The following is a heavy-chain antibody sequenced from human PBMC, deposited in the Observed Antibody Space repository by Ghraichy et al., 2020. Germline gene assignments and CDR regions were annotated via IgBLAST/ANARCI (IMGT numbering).Heavy chain of an antibody. CDR3: ARGRGRRSGPSEGYGMDV. Sequence: SVKVSCKTSGGTFSSYAIGWVRQAPGQGLEWMGGIIPIFGTANYAQKFQGRVTITADESTSTAYMELISLRSEDTAVYYCARGRGRRSGPSEGYGMDVWGQGTTVTVSS. V-gene: IGHV1-69*13. CDR1: GGTFSSYA. CDR2: IIPIFGTA. J-gene: IGHJ6*02. D-gene: IGHD3-3*01.